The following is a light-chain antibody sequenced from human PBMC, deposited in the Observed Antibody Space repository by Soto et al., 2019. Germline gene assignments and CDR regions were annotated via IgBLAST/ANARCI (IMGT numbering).Light chain of an antibody. CDR1: QSVSSY. CDR3: QQSLNWPWT. J-gene: IGKJ1*01. V-gene: IGKV3-15*01. Sequence: EIVMTQSPATLSVSPGEGVTLSCKASQSVSSYLAWYQQKPGQAPRLLINGASTRAAGFPARFSGSGSGKEFTLTISSLQSEDFAFYYCQQSLNWPWTFGQGTKVEIK. CDR2: GAS.